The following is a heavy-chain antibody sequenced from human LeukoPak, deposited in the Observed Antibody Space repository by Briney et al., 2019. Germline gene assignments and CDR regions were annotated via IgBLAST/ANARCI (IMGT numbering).Heavy chain of an antibody. J-gene: IGHJ4*02. CDR2: ISGSGGNT. D-gene: IGHD6-13*01. Sequence: GGSLRLSCAASGFTFNNFAMSWVRQAPGKGLEWVSGISGSGGNTHCADSVKGRFTISRDNSKNTLYLQMNSLRAEDTAVYYCAKGLRGSSYDYWGQGTLVTVSS. CDR3: AKGLRGSSYDY. V-gene: IGHV3-23*01. CDR1: GFTFNNFA.